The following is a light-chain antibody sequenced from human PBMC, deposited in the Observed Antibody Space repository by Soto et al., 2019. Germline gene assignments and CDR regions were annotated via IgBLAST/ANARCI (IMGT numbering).Light chain of an antibody. CDR3: SSYTSTSTLV. CDR1: SSDIGGYNS. CDR2: DVT. J-gene: IGLJ3*02. V-gene: IGLV2-14*03. Sequence: QSALTQPASVSGSPGQSITISCTGTSSDIGGYNSVSWYQQHLGKAPKLMIYDVTNRPSGVSNRFSGSKSGNTASLTISGLQAEDEADYYCSSYTSTSTLVFGGGTKLTVL.